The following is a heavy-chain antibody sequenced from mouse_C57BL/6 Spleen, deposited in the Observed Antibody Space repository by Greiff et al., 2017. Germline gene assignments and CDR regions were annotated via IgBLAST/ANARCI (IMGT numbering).Heavy chain of an antibody. V-gene: IGHV3-6*01. CDR2: ISYDGSN. D-gene: IGHD6-1*01. CDR1: GYSITSGYY. CDR3: ARDQGLCFDY. J-gene: IGHJ2*01. Sequence: VQLKQSGPGLVKPSQSLSLSCSVTGYSITSGYYWNWIRQFPGNKLEWMGYISYDGSNNYNPSLKNRISITRDTSKNQCFLKLNSVTTEDTATYYCARDQGLCFDYWGQGTTLTVSS.